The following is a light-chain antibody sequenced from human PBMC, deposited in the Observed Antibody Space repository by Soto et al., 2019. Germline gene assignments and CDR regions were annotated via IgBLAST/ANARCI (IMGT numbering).Light chain of an antibody. J-gene: IGKJ1*01. CDR3: HQYGSSPQT. CDR1: QNVYSSY. CDR2: GAS. V-gene: IGKV3-20*01. Sequence: EIVMTQSPGTLSLSPGERATLSCRDSQNVYSSYLAWYQQKPGQAPRLLIYGASNRATGIPDSFSGSGSGTDFTLTISRLEPEVFAVYFCHQYGSSPQTFGQGTKVEIK.